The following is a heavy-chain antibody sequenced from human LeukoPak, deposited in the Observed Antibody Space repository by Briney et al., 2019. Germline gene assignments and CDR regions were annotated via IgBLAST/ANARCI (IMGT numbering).Heavy chain of an antibody. CDR3: ARDSVITVGTSYYFDY. Sequence: ASVKVSCKASGGTFSSYAISWVRQAPGQGLEWMGGIIPIFGTANYAQKFQGRVTITADESTSTAYMELSSLRSEDTAVYYCARDSVITVGTSYYFDYWGQGTLVTVSS. D-gene: IGHD4-23*01. V-gene: IGHV1-69*13. CDR1: GGTFSSYA. J-gene: IGHJ4*02. CDR2: IIPIFGTA.